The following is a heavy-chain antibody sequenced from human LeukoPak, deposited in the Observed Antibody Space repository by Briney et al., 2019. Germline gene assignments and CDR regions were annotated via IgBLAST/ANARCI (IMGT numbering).Heavy chain of an antibody. V-gene: IGHV1-2*02. CDR1: GYTFTGYY. CDR3: ARTLVVINDAFDI. D-gene: IGHD3-22*01. CDR2: INPNSGDT. Sequence: ASVKVSCRTSGYTFTGYYIHWVRQAPGQGLEWMGWINPNSGDTNYAQKFQGRVSMTGDTSISTAYMELSRLRSDDTAVYYCARTLVVINDAFDIWGQGTMVTVSS. J-gene: IGHJ3*02.